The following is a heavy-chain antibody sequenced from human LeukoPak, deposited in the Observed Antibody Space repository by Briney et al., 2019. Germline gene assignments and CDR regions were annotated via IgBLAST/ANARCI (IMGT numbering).Heavy chain of an antibody. D-gene: IGHD4-17*01. V-gene: IGHV4-59*01. Sequence: PSETLSLTCTVSGGSISSYYWSWIRQPPGKGLEWIGYMYYSGSTNYNPSLKSRVTISVDTSKNQFSLKLSSVTAADTAVYYCARGSTFYDYGDPMLDYWGQGTLVTVSS. CDR3: ARGSTFYDYGDPMLDY. CDR2: MYYSGST. CDR1: GGSISSYY. J-gene: IGHJ4*02.